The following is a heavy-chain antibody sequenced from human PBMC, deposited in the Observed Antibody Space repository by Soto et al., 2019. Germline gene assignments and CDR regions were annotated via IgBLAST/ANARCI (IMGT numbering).Heavy chain of an antibody. V-gene: IGHV1-8*01. CDR1: GYSFTSYD. D-gene: IGHD2-21*02. CDR3: ARVSLWAPVTGAEIFDF. CDR2: VTPNSGDT. J-gene: IGHJ3*01. Sequence: QVQLVQSGAEVKKPEASVKVSCKASGYSFTSYDMNWVRQAPGQGLEWMGWVTPNSGDTDYAQKCQDRVTMTTDTSIRTGYMELSSLRSEDTAVYYCARVSLWAPVTGAEIFDFWGQGTMVPGSS.